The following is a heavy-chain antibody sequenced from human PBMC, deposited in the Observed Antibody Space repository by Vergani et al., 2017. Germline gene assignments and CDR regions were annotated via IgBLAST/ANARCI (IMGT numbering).Heavy chain of an antibody. Sequence: QVQLVEWGGGVVQPGGSLRLSCTASGFIFSSHGMHWVRQAPGKGLEWVAFIRYDGSRRYYGESVKGRFTISRDNSKNMVYIQMNSLRPEDTAVYYCVKGKGTFENWGQGTLVTVSS. V-gene: IGHV3-30*02. D-gene: IGHD1-7*01. CDR3: VKGKGTFEN. CDR1: GFIFSSHG. CDR2: IRYDGSRR. J-gene: IGHJ4*02.